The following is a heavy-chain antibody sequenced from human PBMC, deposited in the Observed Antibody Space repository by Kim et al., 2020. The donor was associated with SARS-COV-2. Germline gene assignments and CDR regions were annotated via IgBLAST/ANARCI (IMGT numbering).Heavy chain of an antibody. D-gene: IGHD3-22*01. CDR3: ARGQIVWV. CDR2: SSYI. J-gene: IGHJ3*01. V-gene: IGHV3-21*01. Sequence: SSYIYYADSVKGRFTISRDNAKNSLYLQMNSLRAEDTAVYYCARGQIVWVWGQGTMVTVSS.